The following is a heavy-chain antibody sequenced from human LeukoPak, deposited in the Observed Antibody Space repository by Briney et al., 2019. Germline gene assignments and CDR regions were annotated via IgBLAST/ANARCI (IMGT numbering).Heavy chain of an antibody. Sequence: GGSLRLSCVASGFSFNNYWMSWFRQAPGKGLEWVGNIKTDGGEKYYVDSVRGRFTISRDNAKNSLYLQMNSLRAEDTAVYYCARCPSPRHGDYWGQGTLVTVSS. V-gene: IGHV3-7*01. D-gene: IGHD3-10*01. CDR3: ARCPSPRHGDY. J-gene: IGHJ4*02. CDR2: IKTDGGEK. CDR1: GFSFNNYW.